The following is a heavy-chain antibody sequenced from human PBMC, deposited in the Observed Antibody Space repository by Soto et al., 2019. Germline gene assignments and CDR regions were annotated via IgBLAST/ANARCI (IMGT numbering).Heavy chain of an antibody. V-gene: IGHV4-39*01. CDR3: ARQAGAVTYYYFDY. CDR2: IYYSGST. Sequence: QLQLQESGPGLVKPSETLSLTCTVSGGSISSSSYYWGWVRQPPGKGLEWIGTIYYSGSTYYNPSLNSRVTISVDTSKNQFSLKLSSVTAADTAVYYCARQAGAVTYYYFDYWGQGTLVTVSS. J-gene: IGHJ4*02. CDR1: GGSISSSSYY. D-gene: IGHD4-17*01.